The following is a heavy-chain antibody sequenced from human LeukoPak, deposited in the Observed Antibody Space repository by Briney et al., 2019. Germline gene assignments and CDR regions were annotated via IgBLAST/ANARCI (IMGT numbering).Heavy chain of an antibody. CDR1: GFTFRSYS. CDR2: ISTTSRNI. D-gene: IGHD3-9*01. J-gene: IGHJ4*02. V-gene: IGHV3-48*02. Sequence: GGSLRLSCTASGFTFRSYSMKWVRQAPGKGLEWISYISTTSRNINYADSVKGRFTISRDNAKNSLYLQMDSLRDDDTAVYYCARGADILTGYWASDYWGQGTLVTVSS. CDR3: ARGADILTGYWASDY.